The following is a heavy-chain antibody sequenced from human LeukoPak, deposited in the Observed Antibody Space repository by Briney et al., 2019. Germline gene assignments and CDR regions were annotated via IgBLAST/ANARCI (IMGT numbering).Heavy chain of an antibody. CDR1: GVSFSGYY. CDR2: INHSGST. D-gene: IGHD4-17*01. J-gene: IGHJ6*02. Sequence: PSETLSLTCGFYGVSFSGYYWSWIRQPPGKGLEWIGEINHSGSTNYNPSLKSRATVSVDTSKKQFSLNLTSVTAADTAVYFCAREYVLGGDYGMYHYGLDVWGQGTTVTVSS. V-gene: IGHV4-34*01. CDR3: AREYVLGGDYGMYHYGLDV.